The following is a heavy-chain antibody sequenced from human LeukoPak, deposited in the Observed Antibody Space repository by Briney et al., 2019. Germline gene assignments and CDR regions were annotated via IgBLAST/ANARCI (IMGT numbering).Heavy chain of an antibody. CDR3: ARAAGP. CDR1: GFTFSSYA. J-gene: IGHJ5*02. Sequence: PGGSLRLSCAASGFTFSSYAMHWVRQAPGKGLEWVAVISYDGSNKYYADSVKGRFTISRDNSKNTLYLRMNSLRAEDTAVYYCARAAGPWGQGTLVTVSS. D-gene: IGHD6-19*01. V-gene: IGHV3-30-3*01. CDR2: ISYDGSNK.